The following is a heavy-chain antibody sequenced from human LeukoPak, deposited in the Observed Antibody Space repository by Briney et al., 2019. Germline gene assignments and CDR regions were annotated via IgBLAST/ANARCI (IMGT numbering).Heavy chain of an antibody. CDR2: IYDTGNT. Sequence: SETLSLTCTVSGDSMNGLSWSWIRQSPGKGLEWIAYIYDTGNTSTSPSLKSRVTLSVDTSKKQFSLGLSSVTAADTAVYYCARGVRVGFSSYYFDYWGQGTLVTVSS. CDR1: GDSMNGLS. V-gene: IGHV4-59*11. CDR3: ARGVRVGFSSYYFDY. D-gene: IGHD6-6*01. J-gene: IGHJ4*02.